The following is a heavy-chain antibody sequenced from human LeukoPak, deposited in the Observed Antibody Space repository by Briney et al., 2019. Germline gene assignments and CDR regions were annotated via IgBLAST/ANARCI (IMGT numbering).Heavy chain of an antibody. D-gene: IGHD2-15*01. V-gene: IGHV1-2*02. CDR1: GYRFNNYG. CDR3: AKDKFRYCSGGSCYSALCYFDY. J-gene: IGHJ4*02. CDR2: INPNSGGT. Sequence: ASVKVSCKASGYRFNNYGINWVRQAPGQGLEWMGWINPNSGGTNYAQKFQGRVTMTRDTSISTAYMELSRLRSDDTAVYYCAKDKFRYCSGGSCYSALCYFDYWGQGTLVTVSS.